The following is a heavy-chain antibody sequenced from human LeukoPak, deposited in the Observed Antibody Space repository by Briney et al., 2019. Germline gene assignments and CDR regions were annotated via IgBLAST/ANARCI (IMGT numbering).Heavy chain of an antibody. CDR2: IYTSGSS. D-gene: IGHD1-26*01. V-gene: IGHV4-4*07. CDR1: GGSISSYY. CDR3: ARGRNSGSYLAIDY. Sequence: SETLSLTCTVSGGSISSYYWSWIRQPAGKGLEWIGRIYTSGSSNYNPSLKSRVTMSVDPSKHQFSPKLSSVTAADTAVYYCARGRNSGSYLAIDYWGQGPLVTVSS. J-gene: IGHJ4*02.